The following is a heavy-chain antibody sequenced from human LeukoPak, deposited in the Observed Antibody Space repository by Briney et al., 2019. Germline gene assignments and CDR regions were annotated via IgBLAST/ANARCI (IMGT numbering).Heavy chain of an antibody. D-gene: IGHD4/OR15-4a*01. CDR1: GFTFRSYG. Sequence: GGSLRLSCAASGFTFRSYGMQWVRQAPGKGLEWVAVIWYDGSNKYYADSVKGRFTISKDSSKNTLYLQMNSLRAEDTAMYYCAKYVTRGAEVDAFDIWGQGTMVTVSS. CDR3: AKYVTRGAEVDAFDI. V-gene: IGHV3-33*06. J-gene: IGHJ3*02. CDR2: IWYDGSNK.